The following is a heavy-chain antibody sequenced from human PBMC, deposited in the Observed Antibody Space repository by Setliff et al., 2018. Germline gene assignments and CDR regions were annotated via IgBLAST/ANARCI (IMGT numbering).Heavy chain of an antibody. D-gene: IGHD6-13*01. V-gene: IGHV3-23*01. CDR3: AKDFGSTWLNYFDY. CDR1: GITFSTYS. CDR2: ISASGDTT. J-gene: IGHJ4*02. Sequence: GGSLRLSCAASGITFSTYSMSWVRQAPGKGLEWVSAISASGDTTYYADSVRGRFTISRDNSKNTLYLQMNSLSAEDTALYYCAKDFGSTWLNYFDYWGQGTLVTVSS.